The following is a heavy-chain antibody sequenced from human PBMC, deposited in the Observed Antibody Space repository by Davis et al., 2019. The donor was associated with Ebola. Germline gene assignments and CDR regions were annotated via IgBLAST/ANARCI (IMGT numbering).Heavy chain of an antibody. D-gene: IGHD6-13*01. CDR2: INHSGST. CDR1: GGSFSGYY. V-gene: IGHV4-34*01. J-gene: IGHJ5*02. CDR3: ARRGTSSWYAGWFDP. Sequence: MPSATLSLTCAVYGGSFSGYYWSWIRQPPGKGLEWIGEINHSGSTNYNPSLKSRVTISVDTSKNQFSLKLSSVTAADTAMYYCARRGTSSWYAGWFDPWGQGTLVTVSS.